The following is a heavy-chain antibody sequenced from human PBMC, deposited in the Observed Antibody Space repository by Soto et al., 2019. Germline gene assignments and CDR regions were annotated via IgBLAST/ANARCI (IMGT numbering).Heavy chain of an antibody. V-gene: IGHV4-39*01. Sequence: SENLFCTSSVSGDSTSMGSLYLNYIRKPPGQGLEWLGTIYSLGNTYYNPSLKSRVTISVDKSKSQLFLKLSSVTAPDTAVYYCARQIYDSSGYYYAYWGQGTLVTVSS. CDR3: ARQIYDSSGYYYAY. D-gene: IGHD3-22*01. CDR1: GDSTSMGSLY. CDR2: IYSLGNT. J-gene: IGHJ4*02.